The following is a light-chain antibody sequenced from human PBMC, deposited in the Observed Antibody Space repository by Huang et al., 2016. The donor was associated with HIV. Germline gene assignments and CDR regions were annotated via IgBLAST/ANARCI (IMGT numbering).Light chain of an antibody. CDR3: QQTYNTPWT. J-gene: IGKJ1*01. V-gene: IGKV1-39*01. CDR2: ASS. CDR1: QSVSSY. Sequence: DIQMTQSPSSLSASVGDRVTITCRASQSVSSYLNWYQQKPGKAPKVLIYASSSLQIGVPSRFSGSGSATDFTHTINSLQPEDFATYYCQQTYNTPWTFGQGTKVEIK.